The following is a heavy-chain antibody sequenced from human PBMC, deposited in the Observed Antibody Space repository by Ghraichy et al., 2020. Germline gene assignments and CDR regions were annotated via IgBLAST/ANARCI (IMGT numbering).Heavy chain of an antibody. D-gene: IGHD1-7*01. CDR1: GGSISSYY. J-gene: IGHJ4*02. CDR2: IYYSGST. Sequence: SETLSLTCTVSGGSISSYYWSWIRQPPGKGLEWIGYIYYSGSTNYNPSLKSRVTISVDTSKNQFSLKLSSVTAADTAVYYCARDRDLYNWNYALYYWGQGTLVTVSS. CDR3: ARDRDLYNWNYALYY. V-gene: IGHV4-59*01.